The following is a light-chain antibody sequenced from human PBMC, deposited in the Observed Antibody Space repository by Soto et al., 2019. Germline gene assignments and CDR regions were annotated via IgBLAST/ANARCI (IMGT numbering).Light chain of an antibody. CDR3: QQYGSSPIT. V-gene: IGKV3-20*01. CDR1: QSVSSSY. J-gene: IGKJ5*01. Sequence: EIVLTQYPGTLSLSPGERDTLSCLALQSVSSSYLAWYQQKPGQAPRLLLYGASSRATGIPDRFSGSGSGTDFTLTISRLEHEDFAGYYCQQYGSSPITFGQGTRLEIK. CDR2: GAS.